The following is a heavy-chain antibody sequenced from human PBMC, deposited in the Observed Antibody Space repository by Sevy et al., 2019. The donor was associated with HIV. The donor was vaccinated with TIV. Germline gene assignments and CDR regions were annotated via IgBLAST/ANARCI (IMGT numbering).Heavy chain of an antibody. Sequence: GGSLRLSCAASGFTFSNYGMHWVRQAPGKGLEWVAVIWNDGSNKYYADSVKGRFTIPRENSKNTLYLQMKSLRVEDTAVYFCARGGDFNDRSAKRDFDYWGQGTLVTVSS. CDR1: GFTFSNYG. J-gene: IGHJ4*02. V-gene: IGHV3-33*01. D-gene: IGHD3-22*01. CDR2: IWNDGSNK. CDR3: ARGGDFNDRSAKRDFDY.